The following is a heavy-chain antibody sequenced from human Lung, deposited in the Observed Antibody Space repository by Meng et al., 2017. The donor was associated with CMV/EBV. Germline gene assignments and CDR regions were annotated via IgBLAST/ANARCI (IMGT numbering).Heavy chain of an antibody. CDR1: GFPFSSYA. D-gene: IGHD6-6*01. J-gene: IGHJ3*02. CDR3: ARDALYSTSAAFDI. Sequence: SXKISXAASGFPFSSYAMHWVRQAPGKGLEWVAVISFDGSNKYYADSVKGRFTISRDISKNTLYLQMNSLRAEDTAVYYCARDALYSTSAAFDIWGQGTMVTVSS. V-gene: IGHV3-30*04. CDR2: ISFDGSNK.